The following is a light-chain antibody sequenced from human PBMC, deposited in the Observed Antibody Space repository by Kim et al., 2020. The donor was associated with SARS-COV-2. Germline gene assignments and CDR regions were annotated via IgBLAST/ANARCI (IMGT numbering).Light chain of an antibody. J-gene: IGLJ2*01. CDR3: SSYAGSNNLV. CDR2: EVS. V-gene: IGLV2-8*01. CDR1: SSDVGGYNY. Sequence: GQSVTHSCPGTSSDVGGYNYVSWYQQHPGKAPKLMIYEVSKRPSGVPDRFSGSKSGNTASLTVSGLQAEDEADYYCSSYAGSNNLVFGGGTQLTVL.